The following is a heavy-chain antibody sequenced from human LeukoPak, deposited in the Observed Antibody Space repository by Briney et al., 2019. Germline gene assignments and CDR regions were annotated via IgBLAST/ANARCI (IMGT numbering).Heavy chain of an antibody. D-gene: IGHD3-16*02. Sequence: SETLSLTCTVSGGSISSGGYYWSWIRHHPGNGLEWIGYIYYSGSTYYNPSLKSRVTISVDTSKNQFSLKLSSVTAADTAVYYCARGRLGELSAVYFDYWGQGTLVTVSS. V-gene: IGHV4-31*03. CDR1: GGSISSGGYY. CDR2: IYYSGST. J-gene: IGHJ4*02. CDR3: ARGRLGELSAVYFDY.